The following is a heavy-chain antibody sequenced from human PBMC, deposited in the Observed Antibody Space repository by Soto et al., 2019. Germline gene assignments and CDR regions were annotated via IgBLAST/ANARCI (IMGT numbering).Heavy chain of an antibody. V-gene: IGHV4-59*01. Sequence: QVQLQESGPGLVKPSETLSLTCTVSGGSISSYYWSWIRRPPGKGLEWIGYIYYSGSTNYNPSLNRQSRIHIATYKNKYSLTLSSSTVTATAMYLCDGVGGWDEQQLGYWGQGTLVTVSS. CDR2: IYYSGST. CDR1: GGSISSYY. CDR3: DGVGGWDEQQLGY. D-gene: IGHD6-13*01. J-gene: IGHJ4*02.